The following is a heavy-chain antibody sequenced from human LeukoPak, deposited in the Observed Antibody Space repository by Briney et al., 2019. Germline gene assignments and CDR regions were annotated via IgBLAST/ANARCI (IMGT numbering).Heavy chain of an antibody. CDR1: AGSISSYY. D-gene: IGHD4-17*01. Sequence: SETLSLTCTVSAGSISSYYWSWIRQPPGKGLEWIGYIYYSGSTNYNPSLKSRVTISVDTSKNQFSLKLSSVTAADTAVYYCARDSTVGDYESGYFDYWGQGTLVTVSS. V-gene: IGHV4-59*12. J-gene: IGHJ4*02. CDR2: IYYSGST. CDR3: ARDSTVGDYESGYFDY.